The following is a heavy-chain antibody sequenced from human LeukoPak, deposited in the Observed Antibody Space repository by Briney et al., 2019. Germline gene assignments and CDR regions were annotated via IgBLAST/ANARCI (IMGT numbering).Heavy chain of an antibody. CDR2: INHSGST. D-gene: IGHD6-13*01. Sequence: SETLSLTCAVYGGSFSGYYWSWSRQPPGKGLEWIGEINHSGSTNYNPSLKSRVTISVDTSKNQFSLKLSSVTAADTAVYYCAREGIDSSSWSRRDYWGQGTLVTVSS. CDR3: AREGIDSSSWSRRDY. J-gene: IGHJ4*02. CDR1: GGSFSGYY. V-gene: IGHV4-34*01.